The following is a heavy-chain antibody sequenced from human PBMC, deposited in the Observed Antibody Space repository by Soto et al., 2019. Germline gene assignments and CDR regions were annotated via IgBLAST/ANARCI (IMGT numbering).Heavy chain of an antibody. Sequence: PDEWRKSSGKPGGYSFTSYWIGWVRQMPGKGREWMGITYPVDSDTRYSPSFQVQVNISADKSSSTAYLQWSRLKASDPAMSSRARHKSFGHSSSWARDYCRQGAMVAVSS. CDR1: GYSFTSYW. D-gene: IGHD6-13*01. CDR2: TYPVDSDT. J-gene: IGHJ4*02. CDR3: ARHKSFGHSSSWARDY. V-gene: IGHV5-51*01.